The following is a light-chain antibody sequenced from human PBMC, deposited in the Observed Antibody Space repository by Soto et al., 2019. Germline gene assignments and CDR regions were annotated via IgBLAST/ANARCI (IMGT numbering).Light chain of an antibody. CDR1: QSISTY. V-gene: IGKV1-39*01. J-gene: IGKJ4*01. CDR3: QQSYSTPLT. CDR2: GAS. Sequence: DIQMTQSASSLSASVGDRVTITCRASQSISTYLNWYQQKPGKAPKLLIFGASSVQSGVPSRFSGSGSGTDFTLTISSLQPEDFATYYCQQSYSTPLTLGGGTKVDIK.